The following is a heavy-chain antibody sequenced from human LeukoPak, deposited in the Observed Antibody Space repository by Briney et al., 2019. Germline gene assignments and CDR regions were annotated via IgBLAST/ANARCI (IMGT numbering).Heavy chain of an antibody. V-gene: IGHV3-15*01. CDR1: GFTFTNAW. J-gene: IGHJ4*02. CDR2: IKSKTDGETT. Sequence: GGSLSLSWVDSGFTFTNAWMSWVRQAPGKGLEWIGRIKSKTDGETTNYAEPVRGRFTISRDDSKSAVYLQMNSLKIEDTAVYYCTADLGTYYHGSQRLIPIDYWGQGTLVTVSS. D-gene: IGHD3-10*01. CDR3: TADLGTYYHGSQRLIPIDY.